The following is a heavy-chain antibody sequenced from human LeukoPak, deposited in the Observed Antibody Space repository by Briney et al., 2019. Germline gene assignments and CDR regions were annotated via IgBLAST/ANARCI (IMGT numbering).Heavy chain of an antibody. J-gene: IGHJ3*02. CDR2: ISSSSSYI. CDR3: ARAQEEIDAFDI. Sequence: GGSLRLSCAASGFTFSSYSTNWVRQAPGKGLEWVSSISSSSSYIYYADSVKGRFTISRDNAKNSLYLQMNSLRAEDTAVYYCARAQEEIDAFDIWGQGQWSPSLQ. CDR1: GFTFSSYS. D-gene: IGHD5-24*01. V-gene: IGHV3-21*01.